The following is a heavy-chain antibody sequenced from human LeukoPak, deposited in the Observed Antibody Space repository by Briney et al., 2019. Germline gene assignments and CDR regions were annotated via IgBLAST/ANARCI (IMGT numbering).Heavy chain of an antibody. CDR2: IAYDGSSQ. CDR1: GVIFCDYA. V-gene: IGHV3-30-3*01. J-gene: IGHJ1*01. Sequence: RGALRLSCAASGVIFCDYAMHWVRQAPGKGLEWVAVIAYDGSSQYYADSVKGRFTISTDNSKNMLYLEINGLRADATAVYYCARPDYGYFHHWGQGTLVTVSS. CDR3: ARPDYGYFHH. D-gene: IGHD4-17*01.